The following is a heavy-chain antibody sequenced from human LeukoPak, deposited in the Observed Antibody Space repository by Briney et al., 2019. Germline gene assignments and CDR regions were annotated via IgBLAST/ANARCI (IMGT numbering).Heavy chain of an antibody. D-gene: IGHD3-10*01. CDR2: IYHSGST. CDR3: AGGFHYYASGAFDY. V-gene: IGHV4-30-2*01. Sequence: SQTLSLTCAVSGGSISSGGYSWSWIRQPPGKGLEGIGYIYHSGSTYYNPSLKRRVTISVDRSKNQFSLKLSSVTAADTAMYYCAGGFHYYASGAFDYWGQGTLVTVSS. J-gene: IGHJ4*02. CDR1: GGSISSGGYS.